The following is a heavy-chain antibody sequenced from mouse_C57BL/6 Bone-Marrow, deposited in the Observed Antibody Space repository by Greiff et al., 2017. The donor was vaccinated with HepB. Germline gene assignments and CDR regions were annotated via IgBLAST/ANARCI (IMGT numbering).Heavy chain of an antibody. CDR2: ISSGGSYT. D-gene: IGHD1-1*01. J-gene: IGHJ4*01. Sequence: EVHLVESGGDLVKPGGSLKLSCAASGFTFSSYGMSWVRQTPDKRLEWVATISSGGSYTYYPDSVKGRFTISRDNAKNTLYLQMSSLKSEDTAMYYCARHFLITTVVAGAMDYWGQGTSVTVSS. CDR3: ARHFLITTVVAGAMDY. CDR1: GFTFSSYG. V-gene: IGHV5-6*01.